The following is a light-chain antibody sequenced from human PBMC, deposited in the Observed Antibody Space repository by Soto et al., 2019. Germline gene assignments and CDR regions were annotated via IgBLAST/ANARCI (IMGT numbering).Light chain of an antibody. CDR1: QSVSSN. V-gene: IGKV3-15*01. Sequence: EIVMTQSPATLSMSPGERATLSCRASQSVSSNLAWYQQKPGQAPRLLIYGASTRATGIPARFSGSGSGTEFTLTISSLQSEDFAVYYCQQYNNWASFGQGTKVELK. J-gene: IGKJ1*01. CDR3: QQYNNWAS. CDR2: GAS.